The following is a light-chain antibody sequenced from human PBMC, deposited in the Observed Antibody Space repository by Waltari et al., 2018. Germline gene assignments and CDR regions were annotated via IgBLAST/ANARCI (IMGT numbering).Light chain of an antibody. Sequence: QSALTQAASVSGSPGQSITISCAGTSSDVGDYKYVSWYQQHPGKAPKLMIYDVTKRPSGVSNLFSGSKSASTASLTISGLQAEDEADYYCCSYAGSATPVLFGGGTKLTVL. CDR2: DVT. CDR3: CSYAGSATPVL. J-gene: IGLJ2*01. V-gene: IGLV2-23*02. CDR1: SSDVGDYKY.